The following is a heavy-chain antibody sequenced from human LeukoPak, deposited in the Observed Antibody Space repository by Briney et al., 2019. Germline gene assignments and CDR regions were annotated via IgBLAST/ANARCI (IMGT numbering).Heavy chain of an antibody. J-gene: IGHJ4*02. CDR2: IYSGGRT. CDR3: ARRAGAYSHPYDY. D-gene: IGHD4/OR15-4a*01. CDR1: GFTVSSNY. Sequence: PGGSLRLSCAASGFTVSSNYMSWVRQAPGKGLEWGSVIYSGGRTYYADSVKGRFTISRDNSKNTLYLQMNSLRAEDTAVYYCARRAGAYSHPYDYWGQGTLVTVSS. V-gene: IGHV3-66*04.